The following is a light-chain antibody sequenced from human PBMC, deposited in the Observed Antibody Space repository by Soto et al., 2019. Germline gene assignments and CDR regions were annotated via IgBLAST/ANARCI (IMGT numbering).Light chain of an antibody. J-gene: IGLJ3*02. CDR1: SSNIGSNT. CDR2: SNN. CDR3: ATRDDSLNGGV. Sequence: QSVLTQPPSASGTPGQRVTISCSGSSSNIGSNTVNWYQQLPGTAPKLLIYSNNQRPSGVPDRFSGSKSGTSASLAISGLQFGVGGDFYWATRDDSLNGGVFGGGTKLTVL. V-gene: IGLV1-44*01.